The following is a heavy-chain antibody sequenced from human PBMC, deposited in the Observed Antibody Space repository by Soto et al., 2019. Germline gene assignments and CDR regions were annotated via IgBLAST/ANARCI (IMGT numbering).Heavy chain of an antibody. V-gene: IGHV3-23*01. Sequence: EVQLLESGGDLVQPGGSLRLSCAASGFTFSNYAMSWVRQAPGKGLEWVSTISGSGGSTYYADSVKGRFTISRDNSKNTLFLQVNSLRAEDTALYYCAKCAYGSGSYAVPHFDYWGQGTLVTVSS. CDR1: GFTFSNYA. CDR3: AKCAYGSGSYAVPHFDY. J-gene: IGHJ4*02. CDR2: ISGSGGST. D-gene: IGHD3-10*01.